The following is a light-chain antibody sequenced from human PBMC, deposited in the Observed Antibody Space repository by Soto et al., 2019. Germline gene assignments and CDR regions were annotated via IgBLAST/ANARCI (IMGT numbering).Light chain of an antibody. Sequence: DMQMTQCPCSLSASFGDRVTITCQASQAMRNYLNWYQQKLGQAPKLLIFDASNLDAGVPSRFSGGGSGTDFTFTISSLQPEDIGTYYCQQYDILPPTFGGGTKVDIK. J-gene: IGKJ4*01. V-gene: IGKV1-33*01. CDR1: QAMRNY. CDR3: QQYDILPPT. CDR2: DAS.